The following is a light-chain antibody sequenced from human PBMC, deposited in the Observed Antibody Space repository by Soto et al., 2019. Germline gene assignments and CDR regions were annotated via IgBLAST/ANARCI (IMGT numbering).Light chain of an antibody. CDR1: QSISSY. CDR3: QQSYSTPRT. Sequence: DIQMTQSPSSLSASVGDRVTITCRASQSISSYLNWYQQKPGKAPKLLIYAASSLQSGVPSRFSGSGSGTDFTLTISSLQPEDFATYYCQQSYSTPRTFGAGTTVDIK. J-gene: IGKJ4*01. CDR2: AAS. V-gene: IGKV1-39*01.